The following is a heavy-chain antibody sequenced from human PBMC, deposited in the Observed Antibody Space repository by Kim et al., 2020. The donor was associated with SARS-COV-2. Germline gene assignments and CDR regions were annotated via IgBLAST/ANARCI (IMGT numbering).Heavy chain of an antibody. Sequence: GGSLRLSCAASGFTFSSYAMSWVRQAPGKGLEWVSAISGSGGSTYYADSVKGRFTISRDNSKNTLYLQMNSLRAEDTAVYYCAKDSSGTTSSDYGMDVWGQGTTVTVSS. D-gene: IGHD1-1*01. CDR2: ISGSGGST. J-gene: IGHJ6*02. V-gene: IGHV3-23*01. CDR3: AKDSSGTTSSDYGMDV. CDR1: GFTFSSYA.